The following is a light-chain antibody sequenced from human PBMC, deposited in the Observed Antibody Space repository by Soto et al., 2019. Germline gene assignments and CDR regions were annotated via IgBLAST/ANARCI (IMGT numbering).Light chain of an antibody. V-gene: IGLV2-14*03. Sequence: QSALTQPASVSGSPGQSIAISCTGTSSDVGGYNYVSWYQHHPGKAPNLIIYDVTNRPSGVSDRFSGSKSGNTASLTISGLQAEDEADYYCGSYTSSSTNVFGSGTQLTVL. CDR2: DVT. CDR3: GSYTSSSTNV. CDR1: SSDVGGYNY. J-gene: IGLJ1*01.